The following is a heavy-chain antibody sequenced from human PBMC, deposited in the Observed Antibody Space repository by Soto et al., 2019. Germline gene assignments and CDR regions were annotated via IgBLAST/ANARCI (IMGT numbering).Heavy chain of an antibody. CDR3: ARGPTRGYSYGPPIDY. CDR2: ISAYNGNT. D-gene: IGHD5-18*01. J-gene: IGHJ4*02. CDR1: GYTFTSYG. Sequence: ASVKVSCKASGYTFTSYGISWVRQAPGQGLEWMGWISAYNGNTNYAQKLQGRVTMTTDTSTSTAYMELSSLRSEDTAVYYCARGPTRGYSYGPPIDYWGQGTLVTVSS. V-gene: IGHV1-18*01.